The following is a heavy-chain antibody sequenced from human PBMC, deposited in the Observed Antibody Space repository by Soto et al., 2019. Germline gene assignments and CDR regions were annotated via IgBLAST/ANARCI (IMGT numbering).Heavy chain of an antibody. CDR1: GFTFSNYC. J-gene: IGHJ6*03. D-gene: IGHD2-2*02. CDR3: ARDQYPYFYSMDV. Sequence: EVQLVESGGGLVQPGGSLRLSCAASGFTFSNYCMNWVRQAPGKGLEWVANINQDGSEKYYVDSVKGRFTISSDNAQNSLYLQMNSLRAEDTAVYYCARDQYPYFYSMDVWGKGTTVTVSS. V-gene: IGHV3-7*01. CDR2: INQDGSEK.